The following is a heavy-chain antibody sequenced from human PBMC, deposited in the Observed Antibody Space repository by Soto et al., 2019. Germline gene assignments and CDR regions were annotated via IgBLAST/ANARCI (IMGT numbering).Heavy chain of an antibody. Sequence: SETLSLTCTVSGGSISSSSYYWGWIRQPPGKGLEWIGSIYYSGSTYYNPSLKSRVTISVDTSKNQFSLKLSSVTAADTAVYYCARRLRYFDWLTTSSYYYGLHVWGQGTTVTVAS. D-gene: IGHD3-9*01. V-gene: IGHV4-39*01. CDR3: ARRLRYFDWLTTSSYYYGLHV. CDR1: GGSISSSSYY. CDR2: IYYSGST. J-gene: IGHJ6*02.